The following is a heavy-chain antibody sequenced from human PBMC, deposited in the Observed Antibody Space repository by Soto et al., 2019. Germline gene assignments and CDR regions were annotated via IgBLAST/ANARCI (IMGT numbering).Heavy chain of an antibody. V-gene: IGHV1-18*01. J-gene: IGHJ6*03. CDR2: ISAYNGNT. CDR1: GYTFTSYG. D-gene: IGHD2-8*01. Sequence: ASVKVSCKASGYTFTSYGISWLRQAPGQGLEWMGWISAYNGNTNYAQKLQGRVTMTTDTSTSTAYMELRSPRSDDTAVYYCARVGRIVLMVYARYYMAVWGKGTTVTVSS. CDR3: ARVGRIVLMVYARYYMAV.